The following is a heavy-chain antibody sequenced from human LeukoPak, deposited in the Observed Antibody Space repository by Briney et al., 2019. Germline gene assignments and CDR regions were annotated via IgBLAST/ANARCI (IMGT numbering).Heavy chain of an antibody. CDR1: GFTFSDYY. V-gene: IGHV3-11*01. CDR2: ISSSGSTI. J-gene: IGHJ4*02. CDR3: ARVRYFDWLSRAFDY. D-gene: IGHD3-9*01. Sequence: GGSLRLSCAASGFTFSDYYMSWVRQAPGKGLEGVSYISSSGSTIYYADSVKGRFTISRDNAKNSLYLQMNSLRAEDTAVYYCARVRYFDWLSRAFDYWGQGTLVTVSS.